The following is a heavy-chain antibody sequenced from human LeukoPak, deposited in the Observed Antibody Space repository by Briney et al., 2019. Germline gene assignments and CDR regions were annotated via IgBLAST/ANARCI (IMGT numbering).Heavy chain of an antibody. CDR2: IYPGDSDT. J-gene: IGHJ5*02. Sequence: PGESLKISCKGSGYSFTSYWIGWVRQVPGKGLEWMAIIYPGDSDTRYSPSFQGQVIISADKSINTAYLQWSSLKASDTAMYYCARRDYGNGWYAASWGQGTLVTVSS. D-gene: IGHD6-19*01. CDR1: GYSFTSYW. V-gene: IGHV5-51*03. CDR3: ARRDYGNGWYAAS.